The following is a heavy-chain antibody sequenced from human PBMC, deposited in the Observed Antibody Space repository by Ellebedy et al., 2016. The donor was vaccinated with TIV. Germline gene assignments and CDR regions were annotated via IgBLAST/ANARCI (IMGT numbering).Heavy chain of an antibody. CDR1: GYTFSDYY. J-gene: IGHJ4*02. CDR3: AFNIRRGDGLN. D-gene: IGHD2-21*02. Sequence: GGSLRLSXAASGYTFSDYYMAWVRQAPGKGLEWVSYISPSSGTISYADSVKGRFTISRDNAQNSVYLQMNRLRADDTAVYYCAFNIRRGDGLNWGQGTLVSVSS. CDR2: ISPSSGTI. V-gene: IGHV3-11*01.